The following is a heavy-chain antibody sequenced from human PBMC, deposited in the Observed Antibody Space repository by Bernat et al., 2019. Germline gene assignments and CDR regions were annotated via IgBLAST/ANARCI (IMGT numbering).Heavy chain of an antibody. CDR3: ARDYGSSSPFDY. D-gene: IGHD6-6*01. V-gene: IGHV4-39*01. Sequence: QLQLQESGPGLVKPSETLSLTCTVSGGSFSSSSYYWGWIRQPPGRGLEWIGSIYYSGSTYYNPSLKSRVTISVDTSKNQFSLKLSSVTAADTAVYYCARDYGSSSPFDYWGQGTLVTVSS. J-gene: IGHJ4*02. CDR1: GGSFSSSSYY. CDR2: IYYSGST.